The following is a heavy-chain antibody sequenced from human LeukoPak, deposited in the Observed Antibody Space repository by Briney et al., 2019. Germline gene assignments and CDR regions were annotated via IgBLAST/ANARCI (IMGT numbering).Heavy chain of an antibody. J-gene: IGHJ3*02. CDR3: AKFPAMVPGDAFDI. CDR2: ISWNSGSI. Sequence: PGGSQRLSCAASGFTFDDYAMHWVRQAPGKGLEWVSGISWNSGSIGYADSVKGRFTISRDNAKNSLYLQMNSLRAEDTALYYCAKFPAMVPGDAFDIWGQGTMVTVSS. V-gene: IGHV3-9*01. CDR1: GFTFDDYA. D-gene: IGHD5-18*01.